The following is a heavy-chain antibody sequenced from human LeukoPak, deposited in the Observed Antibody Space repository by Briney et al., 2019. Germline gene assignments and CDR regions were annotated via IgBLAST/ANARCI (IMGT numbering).Heavy chain of an antibody. CDR2: IKQDGSEK. D-gene: IGHD4-17*01. CDR1: GFTFSSYW. J-gene: IGHJ3*02. V-gene: IGHV3-7*01. CDR3: AREPTTVTTAHDAFDI. Sequence: PGGSLRLSCAASGFTFSSYWMSWVRQAPGKGLEWVANIKQDGSEKYYAHSVKGRFTISRDNANNSLYLQMNSLRAEDTAAYYCAREPTTVTTAHDAFDIWGQGTMVTVSS.